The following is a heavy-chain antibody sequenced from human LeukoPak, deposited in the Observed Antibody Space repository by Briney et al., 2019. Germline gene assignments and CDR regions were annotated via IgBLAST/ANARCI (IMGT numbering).Heavy chain of an antibody. Sequence: SETLSLTCAVYGGSFSGYYWSWIRQPPGKGLEWIGEISHSGSTNYNPSLKSRVTISVDTSKNQFSLKLSSVTAADTAVYYCARGPTGYSTSYYFDYWGQGTLVTVSS. D-gene: IGHD6-6*01. V-gene: IGHV4-34*01. CDR2: ISHSGST. CDR3: ARGPTGYSTSYYFDY. CDR1: GGSFSGYY. J-gene: IGHJ4*02.